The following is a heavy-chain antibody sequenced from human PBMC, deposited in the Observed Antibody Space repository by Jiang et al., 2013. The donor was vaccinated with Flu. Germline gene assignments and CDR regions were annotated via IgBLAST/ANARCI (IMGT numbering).Heavy chain of an antibody. CDR1: GGTFSSYA. V-gene: IGHV1-69*04. Sequence: GAEVKKPGSSVKVSCKASGGTFSSYAISWVRQAPGQGLEWMGRIIPILGIANYAQKFQGRVTITADKSTSTAYMELSSLRSEDTAVYYCARSPDSSGYYDYWGQGTLVTVSS. J-gene: IGHJ4*02. CDR2: IIPILGIA. CDR3: ARSPDSSGYYDY. D-gene: IGHD3-22*01.